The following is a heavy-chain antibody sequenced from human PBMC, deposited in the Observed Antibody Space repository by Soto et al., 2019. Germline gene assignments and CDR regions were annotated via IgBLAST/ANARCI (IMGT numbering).Heavy chain of an antibody. J-gene: IGHJ6*02. CDR3: ASSAMDHYYYGMDV. CDR2: IIPSFGTA. D-gene: IGHD5-18*01. V-gene: IGHV1-69*12. Sequence: QVQLVQSGAEVKKPGSSVKVSCKASGGTFSSYAISWVRQAPGHGLEWMGGIIPSFGTANYAQKLQGRATITADESTSTAYMELSSLRSEDTAVYYCASSAMDHYYYGMDVWVQGTTVTVSS. CDR1: GGTFSSYA.